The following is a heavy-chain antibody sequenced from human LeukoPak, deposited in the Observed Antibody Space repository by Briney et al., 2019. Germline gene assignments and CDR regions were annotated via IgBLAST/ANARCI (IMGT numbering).Heavy chain of an antibody. CDR1: GFTFSSYE. CDR3: AKDLTRMSEAFDI. D-gene: IGHD1-14*01. Sequence: GGSLRLSCAASGFTFSSYEMNWVRQAPGKGLEWVSYISSRGNTIYYADSVKGRFTISRDNSKNTLYLQMNSLRAEDTAVYYCAKDLTRMSEAFDIWGQGTMVTVSS. J-gene: IGHJ3*02. CDR2: ISSRGNTI. V-gene: IGHV3-48*03.